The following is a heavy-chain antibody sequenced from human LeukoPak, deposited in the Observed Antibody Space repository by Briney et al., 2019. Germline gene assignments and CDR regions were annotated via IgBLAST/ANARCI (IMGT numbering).Heavy chain of an antibody. V-gene: IGHV3-48*01. CDR2: IDARSGIT. CDR1: GFTFTIFG. CDR3: ARTYDFGRGPPGDAFDN. J-gene: IGHJ3*02. Sequence: PGGSLRLSCAASGFTFTIFGLSWVRQAPGKGPEWVSYIDARSGITYYADSVQGRFTISRDDARESVFLQMDGLRVDDTAVYYCARTYDFGRGPPGDAFDNWGPGTWVIVSA. D-gene: IGHD3-3*01.